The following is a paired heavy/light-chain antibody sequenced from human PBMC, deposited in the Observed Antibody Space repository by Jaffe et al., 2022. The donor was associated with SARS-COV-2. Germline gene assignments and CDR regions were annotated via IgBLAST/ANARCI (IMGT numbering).Heavy chain of an antibody. V-gene: IGHV3-53*01. D-gene: IGHD6-19*01. Sequence: EVQLVESGGGLIQPGGSLRLSCAASGFTVSSNYMSWVRQAPGKGLEWVSVIYSGGSTYYADSVKGRFTISRDNSKNTLYLQMNSLRAEDTAVYYCARDSRLVHKYYYYYYGMDVWGQGTTVTVSS. CDR1: GFTVSSNY. CDR2: IYSGGST. J-gene: IGHJ6*02. CDR3: ARDSRLVHKYYYYYYGMDV.
Light chain of an antibody. J-gene: IGKJ4*01. Sequence: DIQMTQSPSSLSASVGDRVTITCRASQSISSYLNWYQQKPGKAPKLLIYAASSLQSGVPSRFSGSGSGTDFTLTISSLQPEDFATYYCQQSYSTPQLTFGGGTKVEIK. CDR2: AAS. V-gene: IGKV1-39*01. CDR1: QSISSY. CDR3: QQSYSTPQLT.